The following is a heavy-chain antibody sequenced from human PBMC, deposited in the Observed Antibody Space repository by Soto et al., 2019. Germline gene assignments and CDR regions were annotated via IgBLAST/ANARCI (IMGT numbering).Heavy chain of an antibody. CDR3: ARRAVLFSSIFGKNYFDY. CDR1: GGSISSSSYY. J-gene: IGHJ4*02. V-gene: IGHV4-39*01. D-gene: IGHD3-3*01. Sequence: QLQLQESGPGLVKPSETLSLTCTVSGGSISSSSYYWGWIRQPPGKGLEWIGSIYYSGSTYYNPSLNGRVTIAVDTAKTQFSLELSSVTAADTALYYCARRAVLFSSIFGKNYFDYLCQRTLVTVSS. CDR2: IYYSGST.